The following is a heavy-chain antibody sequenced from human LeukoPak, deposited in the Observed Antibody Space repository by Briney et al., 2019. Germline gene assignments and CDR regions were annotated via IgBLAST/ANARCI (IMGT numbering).Heavy chain of an antibody. Sequence: GGSLRLSCAASGFTFSNCAMSWVRQAPWKGVEWVSVMAKSGCNTYYADSVRGRFTISRDKSRKTVFLQMNSLRAEDTAVYYCPRKVGGTPERGGVETLLTLPS. D-gene: IGHD1-26*01. V-gene: IGHV3-23*01. CDR1: GFTFSNCA. CDR2: MAKSGCNT. J-gene: IGHJ4*02. CDR3: PRKVGGTPER.